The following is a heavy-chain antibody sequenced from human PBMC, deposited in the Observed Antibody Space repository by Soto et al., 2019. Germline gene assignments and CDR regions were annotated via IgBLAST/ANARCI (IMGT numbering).Heavy chain of an antibody. V-gene: IGHV1-69*01. D-gene: IGHD2-15*01. CDR3: ASGGPNCSGGGGLPVSFEY. CDR1: GGTFSSYA. J-gene: IGHJ4*02. Sequence: QVQLVQSGAEVKKPGSSVKVSCKASGGTFSSYAISWVRQAPGQGLEWMGGIIPIFGTANYAQKFQGRVTITADEATSTAYMELSRLRSEDTDVYYCASGGPNCSGGGGLPVSFEYWGQGTLVTVSS. CDR2: IIPIFGTA.